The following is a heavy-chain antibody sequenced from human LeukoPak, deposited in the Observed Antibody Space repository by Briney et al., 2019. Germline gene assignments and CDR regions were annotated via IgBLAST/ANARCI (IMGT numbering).Heavy chain of an antibody. J-gene: IGHJ3*02. V-gene: IGHV4-34*01. Sequence: SETPSLTCAVYGGSFSGYYWSWIRQPPGKGLEWIGEINHSGSTNYNPSLKSRVTISVDTSKNQFSLKLSSVTAADTAVYYCASGYYDSYDAFDIWGQGTMVTVSS. CDR1: GGSFSGYY. CDR2: INHSGST. CDR3: ASGYYDSYDAFDI. D-gene: IGHD3-22*01.